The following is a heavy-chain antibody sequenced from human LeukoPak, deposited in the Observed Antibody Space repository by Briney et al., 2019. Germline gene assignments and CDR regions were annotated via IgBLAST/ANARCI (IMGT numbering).Heavy chain of an antibody. J-gene: IGHJ3*02. V-gene: IGHV4-39*01. Sequence: SETLSLTCTVSGGSISSSSYYWGWIRQPPGKGLEWIGSIYYSGSTYYNPSLKSRVTISVDTSKNQFSLKLSSVTAADTAVYHCARHDSSGYSDAFDIWGQGTMVTVSS. CDR3: ARHDSSGYSDAFDI. CDR2: IYYSGST. CDR1: GGSISSSSYY. D-gene: IGHD3-22*01.